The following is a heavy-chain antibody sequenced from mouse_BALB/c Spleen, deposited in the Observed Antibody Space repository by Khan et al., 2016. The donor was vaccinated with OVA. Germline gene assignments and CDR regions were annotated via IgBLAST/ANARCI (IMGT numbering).Heavy chain of an antibody. CDR3: AKWGDGSTYAMDY. CDR2: IWGDGST. CDR1: GFSLTSYG. J-gene: IGHJ4*01. D-gene: IGHD2-3*01. Sequence: VELVESGPGLVAPSQSLSITCTVSGFSLTSYGVNWVRQPPGKGLEWLGVIWGDGSTNYHSALISRLSIFKDNAKSQVFLKLNSLQTDDTATYYCAKWGDGSTYAMDYWGQGTSVTVSS. V-gene: IGHV2-3*01.